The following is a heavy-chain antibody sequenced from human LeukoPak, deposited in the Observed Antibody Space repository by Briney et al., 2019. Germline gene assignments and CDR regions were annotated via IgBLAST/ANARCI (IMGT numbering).Heavy chain of an antibody. Sequence: GASVKVSCKASGYIFTRYAMNWVRQAPGQWLEWMGWINTNTRNPTYAQGFTGRVVFSLDTSVSTAYLQISSLKAEDTAVYYCARGGFDSRWACDIWGQGTMVTVSS. D-gene: IGHD3-9*01. CDR1: GYIFTRYA. CDR3: ARGGFDSRWACDI. CDR2: INTNTRNP. V-gene: IGHV7-4-1*02. J-gene: IGHJ3*02.